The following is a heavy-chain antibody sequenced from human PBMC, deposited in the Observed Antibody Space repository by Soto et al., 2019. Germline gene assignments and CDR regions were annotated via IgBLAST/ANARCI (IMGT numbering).Heavy chain of an antibody. CDR2: IIPIFGTA. V-gene: IGHV1-69*13. CDR3: ARGPRNPPYYFDY. CDR1: GGTFSSYA. J-gene: IGHJ4*02. Sequence: SVKVSCKASGGTFSSYAISWVRQAPGQGLEWMGGIIPIFGTANYAQKFQGRVTITADESTSTAYMELSSLRSEDTAVYYCARGPRNPPYYFDYWGQGTLVTVSS.